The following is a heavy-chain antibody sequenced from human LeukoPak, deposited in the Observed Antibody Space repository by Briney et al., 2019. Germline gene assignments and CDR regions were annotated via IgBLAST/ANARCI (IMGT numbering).Heavy chain of an antibody. CDR3: AKDGYCSSTSCYYGFDP. J-gene: IGHJ5*02. CDR1: GFTFSSYA. Sequence: PGGSLRLSCAASGFTFSSYAMSWVRKAPGKGMEWVSAISGSGGSTYYADSVKGRFTISRDNSKNTLYQQMNSLRAEDTAVYYCAKDGYCSSTSCYYGFDPWGQGTLVTVSS. CDR2: ISGSGGST. D-gene: IGHD2-2*03. V-gene: IGHV3-23*01.